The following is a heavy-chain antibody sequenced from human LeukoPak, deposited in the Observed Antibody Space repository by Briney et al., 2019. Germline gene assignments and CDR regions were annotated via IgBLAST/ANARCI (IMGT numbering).Heavy chain of an antibody. V-gene: IGHV1-18*01. CDR3: ARDDICSGGSCHSGWFDS. Sequence: ASVKVSCKASGGTFSSYAISWVRQAPGQGLEWMGWISGYNGNTNYAQNFQGRVTMTTDTSTSTAYMELRTLRSDDTAVYYCARDDICSGGSCHSGWFDSWGQGTLVTVSS. J-gene: IGHJ5*01. D-gene: IGHD2-15*01. CDR1: GGTFSSYA. CDR2: ISGYNGNT.